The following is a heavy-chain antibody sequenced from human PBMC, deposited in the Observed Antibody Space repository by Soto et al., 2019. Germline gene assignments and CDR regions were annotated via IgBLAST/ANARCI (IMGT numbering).Heavy chain of an antibody. CDR1: GYTFTSYY. CDR2: ISASDGNT. J-gene: IGHJ4*02. D-gene: IGHD4-17*01. V-gene: IGHV1-18*04. Sequence: ASVKVSCKASGYTFTSYYMHWVRQAPGQGLEWMGWISASDGNTNYAQKLQGRVTMTTDTSTSTAYMELRSLRSDDTAVYYCARYGYGDYVGIDYWGQGTLVTVSS. CDR3: ARYGYGDYVGIDY.